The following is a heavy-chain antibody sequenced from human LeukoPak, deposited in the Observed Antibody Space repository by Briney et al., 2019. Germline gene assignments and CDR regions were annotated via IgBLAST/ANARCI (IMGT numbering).Heavy chain of an antibody. Sequence: GRSLRLSCAASGFTFSSYGMHWVRQAPGKGLEWVAVISYDGSNKYYADSVKGRFTISRDNSKNTLYLQMNSLRAEDTAVYYCTSGLIHLDYFDYWGQGTLVTVSS. CDR3: TSGLIHLDYFDY. CDR1: GFTFSSYG. J-gene: IGHJ4*02. CDR2: ISYDGSNK. D-gene: IGHD2-8*01. V-gene: IGHV3-30*03.